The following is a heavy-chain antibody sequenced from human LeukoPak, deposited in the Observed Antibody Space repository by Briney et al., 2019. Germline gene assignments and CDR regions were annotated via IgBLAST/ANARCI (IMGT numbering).Heavy chain of an antibody. Sequence: ASVKVSCKASGYTFTSYGISWVRQAPGQGLEWMGWINPNSGGTNYAQKFQGRVTMTRDTSISTAYMELSRLRSDDTAVYYCARDPPYCSGGSCYAFDIWGQGTMVTVSS. V-gene: IGHV1-2*02. J-gene: IGHJ3*02. CDR3: ARDPPYCSGGSCYAFDI. CDR1: GYTFTSYG. CDR2: INPNSGGT. D-gene: IGHD2-15*01.